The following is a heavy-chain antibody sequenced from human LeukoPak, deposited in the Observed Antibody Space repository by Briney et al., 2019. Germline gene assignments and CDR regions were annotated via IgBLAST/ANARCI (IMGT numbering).Heavy chain of an antibody. J-gene: IGHJ3*02. V-gene: IGHV6-1*01. Sequence: SQTLSLTCAISGDSVSSNSAVWNWIRQSPSRGLEWLGRTYYRSEWYNDYAVSVKSRITLNPDTSKNQFSLQLNSVTPEDTAVYYCARLRGDDAFDIWGQGTMVTVSS. CDR1: GDSVSSNSAV. CDR3: ARLRGDDAFDI. CDR2: TYYRSEWYN. D-gene: IGHD3-10*01.